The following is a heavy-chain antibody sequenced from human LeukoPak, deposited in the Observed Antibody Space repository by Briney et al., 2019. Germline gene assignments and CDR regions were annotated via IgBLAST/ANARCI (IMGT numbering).Heavy chain of an antibody. V-gene: IGHV3-64D*06. CDR1: GFTFSSYA. J-gene: IGHJ4*02. D-gene: IGHD3-22*01. CDR3: VKDGGRTYYYDSSGQN. Sequence: GGSLRLSCSASGFTFSSYAMHWVRQAPGKGLEYVSAISSNGGSTYYADSVKGRFAISRDNSKNTLYLQMSSLRAEDTAVCYCVKDGGRTYYYDSSGQNWGQGTLVTVSS. CDR2: ISSNGGST.